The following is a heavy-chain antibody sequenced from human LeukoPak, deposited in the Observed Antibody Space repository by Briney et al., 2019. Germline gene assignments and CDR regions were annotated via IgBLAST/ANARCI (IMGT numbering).Heavy chain of an antibody. V-gene: IGHV1-2*02. J-gene: IGHJ4*02. CDR1: GYTFTGYY. D-gene: IGHD4-17*01. CDR3: ARDLYGDYDFDY. CDR2: INPNSGGT. Sequence: ASVKVSCKASGYTFTGYYMHSVRQAPGQGLEWMGWINPNSGGTNYAQKFQGRVTMTRDTSISTAYMEPSRLRSDDTAVYYCARDLYGDYDFDYWGQGTLVTVSS.